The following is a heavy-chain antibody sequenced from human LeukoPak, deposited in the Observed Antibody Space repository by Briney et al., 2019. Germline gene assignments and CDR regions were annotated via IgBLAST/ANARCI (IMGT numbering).Heavy chain of an antibody. CDR2: INHSGDT. CDR1: GAPFSDYY. CDR3: ARVPKIASRPCDQ. Sequence: SETLSLTCAVYGAPFSDYYWTWIRQSPGKGPEWIGEINHSGDTNYNPSLKSRVTIIVDTPKKQFSLKLSTVTAADTAVYYCARVPKIASRPCDQWGQGTLVTVTS. J-gene: IGHJ4*02. V-gene: IGHV4-34*01. D-gene: IGHD6-6*01.